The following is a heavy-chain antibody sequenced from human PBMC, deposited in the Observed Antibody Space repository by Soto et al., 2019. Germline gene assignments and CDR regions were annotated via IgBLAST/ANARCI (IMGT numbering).Heavy chain of an antibody. V-gene: IGHV3-23*01. J-gene: IGHJ4*02. Sequence: PGGSLRLSCVVSGFTFSSYAMNWVRQAPGKGLEWVSSISVSGDVTYHADSVKGRFTISRDNSKSTLFLLMNSLGADDTAVYYCAKGYSGSPWSNLDFWGQGTLVTVSS. CDR2: ISVSGDVT. CDR3: AKGYSGSPWSNLDF. CDR1: GFTFSSYA. D-gene: IGHD2-15*01.